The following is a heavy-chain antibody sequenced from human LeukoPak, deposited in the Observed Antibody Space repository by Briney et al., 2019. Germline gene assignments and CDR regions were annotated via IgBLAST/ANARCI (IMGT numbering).Heavy chain of an antibody. Sequence: ASVKDSCKASGYTFTSYDINWVRHGTGQGLEWMGWMNPNSGNTGYAQNFQGRVTSTSNPSIGTAYIALSSLRSEDTAVYNCARPTRRYNWFDPWGQGTLVTVSS. J-gene: IGHJ5*02. V-gene: IGHV1-8*03. CDR1: GYTFTSYD. CDR3: ARPTRRYNWFDP. CDR2: MNPNSGNT.